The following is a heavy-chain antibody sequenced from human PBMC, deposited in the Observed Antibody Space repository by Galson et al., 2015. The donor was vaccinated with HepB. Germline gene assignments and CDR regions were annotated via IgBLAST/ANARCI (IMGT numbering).Heavy chain of an antibody. CDR2: ISSTSSDT. V-gene: IGHV3-11*06. J-gene: IGHJ4*02. CDR1: GFTFTDHC. Sequence: SLRLSCAASGFTFTDHCMSWFRQAPGKGLECLSYISSTSSDTNYADSVRGRFTISRDNAKKSLYLQMNDLRVEDTAVYYCTRDTRVPNHWGQGTLVTVSS. CDR3: TRDTRVPNH. D-gene: IGHD2-15*01.